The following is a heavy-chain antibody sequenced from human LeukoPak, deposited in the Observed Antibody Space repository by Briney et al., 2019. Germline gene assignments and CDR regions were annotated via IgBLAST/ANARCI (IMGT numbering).Heavy chain of an antibody. D-gene: IGHD2-15*01. CDR2: IYDSGST. V-gene: IGHV4-39*01. J-gene: IGHJ5*02. Sequence: SETLSLTCTVSGGSIRSSYYYWGWIRQPPGKGLEWIGSIYDSGSTYYNPSLKSRVTISVDTSKNQFSLKLSSVTAADTAVYYCARGFAPPYCSGGSCYELDWFDPWGQGTLVTVSS. CDR1: GGSIRSSYYY. CDR3: ARGFAPPYCSGGSCYELDWFDP.